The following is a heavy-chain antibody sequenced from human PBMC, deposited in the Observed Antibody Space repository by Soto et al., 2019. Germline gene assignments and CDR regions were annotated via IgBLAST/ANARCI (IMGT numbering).Heavy chain of an antibody. Sequence: PSETLSLTCAVSGGSISSGGYSWSWIRQPPGKGLEWIGYIYHSGSTYYNPSLKSRVTISVDRSKNQFSLKLSSVTAADTAVYYCARGARCGGDCWVDYWGQGTLVTVSS. CDR3: ARGARCGGDCWVDY. J-gene: IGHJ4*02. CDR1: GGSISSGGYS. CDR2: IYHSGST. D-gene: IGHD2-21*02. V-gene: IGHV4-30-2*01.